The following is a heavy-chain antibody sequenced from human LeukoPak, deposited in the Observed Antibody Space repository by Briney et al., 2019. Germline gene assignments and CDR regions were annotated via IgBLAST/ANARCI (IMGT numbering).Heavy chain of an antibody. CDR2: IYSGGST. J-gene: IGHJ4*02. D-gene: IGHD6-13*01. CDR3: ARGGPAAGRFDY. Sequence: PSETLSLTCSVSGDSITGYYWGWIRQPPGKGLEWVSVIYSGGSTYYADSVKGRFTISRDNSKNTLYLQMNSLRAEDTAVYYCARGGPAAGRFDYWGQGTLVTVSS. CDR1: GDSITGYY. V-gene: IGHV3-66*01.